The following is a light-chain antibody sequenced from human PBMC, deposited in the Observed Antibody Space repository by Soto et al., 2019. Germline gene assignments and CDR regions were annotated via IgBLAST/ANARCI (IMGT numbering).Light chain of an antibody. Sequence: ETVMTQSPATLSVSPGERATLSCRASQSITNNLAWYQQKPGQAPRLIMFRTSTRATGVPARFSGSGSGTDFTLTISSLEPEDFAVYYCQQYGSSFPQTFGQGTKV. CDR2: RTS. V-gene: IGKV3-15*01. J-gene: IGKJ1*01. CDR3: QQYGSSFPQT. CDR1: QSITNN.